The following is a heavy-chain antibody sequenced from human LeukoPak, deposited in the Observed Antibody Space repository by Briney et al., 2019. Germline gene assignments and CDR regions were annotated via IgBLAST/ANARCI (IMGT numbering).Heavy chain of an antibody. J-gene: IGHJ3*02. V-gene: IGHV3-48*03. Sequence: GGSLRLSCAASGFTFISYELYWVRQAPGKGLEWISYISSSSTIIKYADSVRGRFTISRDDARESLYLQMSSLRADDTAIYYCGASRQYVGAFDIWGQGTLVTVSS. D-gene: IGHD3-16*01. CDR1: GFTFISYE. CDR2: ISSSSTII. CDR3: GASRQYVGAFDI.